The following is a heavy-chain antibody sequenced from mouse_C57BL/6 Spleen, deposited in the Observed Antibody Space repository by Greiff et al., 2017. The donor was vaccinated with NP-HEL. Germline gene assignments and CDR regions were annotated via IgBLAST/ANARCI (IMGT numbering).Heavy chain of an antibody. CDR3: AIIYYGNYFDY. Sequence: QVQLQQSGAELAKPGASVKLSCKASGYTFTSYWMHRVKQRPGQGLEWIGYIYPSSGYTKYNQKFKDKATLTADKTSSKSYMQLSSLTYEDSAVYYCAIIYYGNYFDYWGQGTTLTVSS. V-gene: IGHV1-7*01. D-gene: IGHD2-1*01. J-gene: IGHJ2*01. CDR2: IYPSSGYT. CDR1: GYTFTSYW.